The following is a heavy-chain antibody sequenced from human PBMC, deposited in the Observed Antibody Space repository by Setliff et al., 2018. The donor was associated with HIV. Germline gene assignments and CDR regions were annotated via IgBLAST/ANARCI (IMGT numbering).Heavy chain of an antibody. CDR1: GGSISSGCYY. CDR3: ASGSGSHYNSGDWYFDR. CDR2: IYYSEST. Sequence: KTSETLSLTCTVSGGSISSGCYYWSWIRQHPGKGLEWIGYIYYSESTYFNPSLKSRVAISVATSENQFSLILNSVTAAETAVYYCASGSGSHYNSGDWYFDRWGRGTLVTVAS. D-gene: IGHD3-10*01. V-gene: IGHV4-31*03. J-gene: IGHJ2*01.